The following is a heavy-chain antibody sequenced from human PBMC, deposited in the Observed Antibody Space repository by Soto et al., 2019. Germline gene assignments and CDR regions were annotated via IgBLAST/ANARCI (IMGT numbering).Heavy chain of an antibody. CDR3: ARQWKYYDFWSGYYGYYYGMDV. Sequence: SETLSLTCTVSGGSISSSSYYWGWIRQPPGKGLEWIGSIYYSGSTYYNPSLKSRVTISVDTSKNQFSLKLSSVTAADTAVHYCARQWKYYDFWSGYYGYYYGMDVWGQGTTVTVSS. J-gene: IGHJ6*02. CDR1: GGSISSSSYY. D-gene: IGHD3-3*01. V-gene: IGHV4-39*01. CDR2: IYYSGST.